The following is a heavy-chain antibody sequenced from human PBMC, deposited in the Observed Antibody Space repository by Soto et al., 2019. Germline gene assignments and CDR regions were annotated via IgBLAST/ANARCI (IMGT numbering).Heavy chain of an antibody. CDR3: ARDNVLRPAAYYYYGMDV. J-gene: IGHJ6*01. CDR2: ISYDGSNK. D-gene: IGHD2-8*01. CDR1: GFTFSSYA. Sequence: QVQLVESGGGVVQPGRSLRLSCAASGFTFSSYAMHWVRQAPGKGLEWVAVISYDGSNKYYADSVKGRFTISRDNSKNTLYLQMNSLRAEDTAVYYCARDNVLRPAAYYYYGMDVW. V-gene: IGHV3-30-3*01.